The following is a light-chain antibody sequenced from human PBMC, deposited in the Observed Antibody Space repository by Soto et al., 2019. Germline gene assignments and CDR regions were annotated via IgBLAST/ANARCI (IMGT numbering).Light chain of an antibody. Sequence: QSVLTQPASVSGSPGQSITISCTGTSSDVGGHNYVSWYQHHPGKAPKLIIYEVSNRPSGVPIRFSGSKSRNTASLTISGLQAEDEADYYCSSYTSSSTPYVFGPGTKLTVL. CDR1: SSDVGGHNY. CDR2: EVS. V-gene: IGLV2-14*01. CDR3: SSYTSSSTPYV. J-gene: IGLJ1*01.